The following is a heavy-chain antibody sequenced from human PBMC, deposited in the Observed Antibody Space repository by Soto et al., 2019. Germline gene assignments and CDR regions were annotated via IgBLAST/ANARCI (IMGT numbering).Heavy chain of an antibody. V-gene: IGHV4-39*01. CDR2: IYYTGSA. Sequence: QLQLQESGPGLVKPSETLSLTCTVSGGSISTSYYWGWIRQPPGKGLEGIGSIYYTGSAYYNPSLKRRATIAVPASKNHCPVQRTSVPAADTALYSSATVWFGESQHWGQGTLVTVSS. CDR1: GGSISTSYY. CDR3: ATVWFGESQH. J-gene: IGHJ1*01. D-gene: IGHD3-10*01.